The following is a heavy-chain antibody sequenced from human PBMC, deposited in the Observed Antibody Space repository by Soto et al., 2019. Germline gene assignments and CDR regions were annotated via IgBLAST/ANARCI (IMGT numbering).Heavy chain of an antibody. CDR1: GFTFSSYA. J-gene: IGHJ4*02. Sequence: EVQLLESGGGLVQQGGSLRLSCAASGFTFSSYAMSWVRQAPGKGLERVSSNSASSGSTYYADSVQGRFTISRDNSKSTLYLQMNSLRAEDTAVYYCAKGVVAAEATYFDYWGQGTLVTVSS. D-gene: IGHD2-15*01. V-gene: IGHV3-23*01. CDR3: AKGVVAAEATYFDY. CDR2: NSASSGST.